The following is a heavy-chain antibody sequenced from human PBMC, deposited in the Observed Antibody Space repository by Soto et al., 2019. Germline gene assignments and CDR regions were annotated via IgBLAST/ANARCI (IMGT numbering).Heavy chain of an antibody. D-gene: IGHD5-12*01. J-gene: IGHJ3*02. CDR1: GFTFSSYA. Sequence: GGSLRLSCAASGFTFSSYAMSWVRQAPGKGLEWVSAISGSGGSTYYADSVKGRFTISRDNSKNTLYLQMNSLRAEDTAVYYCARPGYSGYDYSAFDIWGQGTMVTVSS. CDR3: ARPGYSGYDYSAFDI. V-gene: IGHV3-23*01. CDR2: ISGSGGST.